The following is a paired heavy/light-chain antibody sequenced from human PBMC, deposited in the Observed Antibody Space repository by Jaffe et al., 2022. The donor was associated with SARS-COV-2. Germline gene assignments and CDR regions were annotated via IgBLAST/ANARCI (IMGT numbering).Light chain of an antibody. CDR1: QSVSSNF. J-gene: IGKJ2*01. V-gene: IGKV3-20*01. CDR2: GAS. Sequence: EIVLTQSPGTLSLSPGERATLSCRASQSVSSNFLAWYQQRPGQAPRLLLFGASSRATGIPDRFSGSGSGTDFTLTISRLEPEDFAVYYCQQYGNSRPMYTFGQGTNLEIK. CDR3: QQYGNSRPMYT.
Heavy chain of an antibody. J-gene: IGHJ4*02. D-gene: IGHD6-13*01. CDR2: ISFNSDYV. CDR3: AKDNSGSSWNYFDS. Sequence: EVQLVESGGGLVQPGRSLRLSCAASGFTFDAYAMHWVRQAPGKGLEWVSHISFNSDYVDYADSVKGRFTISRDNAKNSLYLQMNSLRPEDTALYYCAKDNSGSSWNYFDSWGQGTLVTVSS. V-gene: IGHV3-9*01. CDR1: GFTFDAYA.